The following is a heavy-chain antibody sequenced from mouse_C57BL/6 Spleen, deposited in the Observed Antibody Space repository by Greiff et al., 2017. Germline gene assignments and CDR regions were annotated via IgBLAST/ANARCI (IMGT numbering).Heavy chain of an antibody. V-gene: IGHV1-81*01. CDR3: ARGTTVVATEDY. Sequence: VQPQQSGAELARPGASVKLSCKASGYTFTSYGISWVKQRTGQGLEWIGEIYPRSGNTYYNEKFKGKATLTADKSSSTAYMELRSLTSEDSAVYFCARGTTVVATEDYWGQGTTLTVSS. D-gene: IGHD1-1*01. CDR2: IYPRSGNT. J-gene: IGHJ2*01. CDR1: GYTFTSYG.